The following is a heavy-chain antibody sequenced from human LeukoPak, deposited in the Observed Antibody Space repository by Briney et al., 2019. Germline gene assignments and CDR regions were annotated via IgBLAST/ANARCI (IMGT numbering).Heavy chain of an antibody. CDR2: ISGSGGST. J-gene: IGHJ4*02. V-gene: IGHV3-23*01. D-gene: IGHD1-26*01. CDR1: GFTFSSYA. CDR3: AKVQWELLGYFDY. Sequence: GGFLRLSCAASGFTFSSYAMSWVRQAPGKGLEWVSAISGSGGSTYYADSVKGRFTISRDNSKNTLYLQMNSLRAEDTAVYYCAKVQWELLGYFDYWGQGTLVTVSS.